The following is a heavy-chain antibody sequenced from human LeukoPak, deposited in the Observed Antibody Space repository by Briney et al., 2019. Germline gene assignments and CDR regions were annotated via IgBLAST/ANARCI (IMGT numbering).Heavy chain of an antibody. Sequence: SETLSLTCTVSGGSISSYYWSWIRQPPGKGLEWIGYIYYSGSTNYNPSLKSRVTISVDTSKNQFSLKLSSVTAADTAVYYCARGVVTTAFHYYYGMDVWGQGITVTVSS. J-gene: IGHJ6*02. CDR2: IYYSGST. V-gene: IGHV4-59*01. CDR3: ARGVVTTAFHYYYGMDV. D-gene: IGHD2-21*02. CDR1: GGSISSYY.